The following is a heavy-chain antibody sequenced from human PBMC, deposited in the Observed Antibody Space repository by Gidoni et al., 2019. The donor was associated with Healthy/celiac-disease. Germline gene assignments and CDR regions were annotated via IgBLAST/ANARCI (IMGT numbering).Heavy chain of an antibody. CDR1: GFTFSSYG. V-gene: IGHV3-33*01. J-gene: IGHJ4*02. Sequence: QVQLVESGGGVVQPGRSLRLSCAASGFTFSSYGMHWVRQAPGKGLEWVAVIWYDGSNKYYADSVKGRFTISRDNSKNTLYLQMNSLRAEDTAVYYCARSGSGSFKYYFDYWGQGTLVTVSS. CDR3: ARSGSGSFKYYFDY. CDR2: IWYDGSNK. D-gene: IGHD1-26*01.